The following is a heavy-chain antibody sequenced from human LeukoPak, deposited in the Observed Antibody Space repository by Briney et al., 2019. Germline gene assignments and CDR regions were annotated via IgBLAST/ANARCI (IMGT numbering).Heavy chain of an antibody. J-gene: IGHJ4*02. D-gene: IGHD2-2*03. V-gene: IGHV3-7*01. CDR2: IKQDGSEK. CDR1: GFTFSSYW. Sequence: GGSLRLSCAASGFTFSSYWMSWVRQAPGKGLEWVANIKQDGSEKYYVDSVKGRFTISRDNAKNSLYLQMNSLRAEDTAVYYCARVGYCSSTSCYFAFDYWGQGTLVTVSS. CDR3: ARVGYCSSTSCYFAFDY.